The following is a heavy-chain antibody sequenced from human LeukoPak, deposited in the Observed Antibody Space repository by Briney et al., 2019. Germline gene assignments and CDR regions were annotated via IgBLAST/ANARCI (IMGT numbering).Heavy chain of an antibody. V-gene: IGHV3-30*02. CDR2: IRYDGSNT. Sequence: GGSLRLSRAASGLTFSSYSMHWVRQAPGKGLEWVAFIRYDGSNTYYADSVKGRFTISRDNSKNTLYLQMNSLRTEDTAVYYCAKPEGTDYWGQGTLVTVSS. CDR3: AKPEGTDY. J-gene: IGHJ4*02. CDR1: GLTFSSYS. D-gene: IGHD1-1*01.